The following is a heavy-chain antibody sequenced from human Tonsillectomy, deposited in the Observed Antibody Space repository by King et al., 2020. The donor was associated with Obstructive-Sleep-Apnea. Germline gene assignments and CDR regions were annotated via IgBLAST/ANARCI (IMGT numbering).Heavy chain of an antibody. J-gene: IGHJ4*02. Sequence: VQLVESGAEVKKPGASVKVSCKASGYTFTSYDINWVRQATGQGLEWMGCINHNSGNTCYSQLFQCRVTMTRNTSISTAYMGLSSLRSEDTAVYYCARGLAAPSSFGFDYWGQGTLVTVSS. V-gene: IGHV1-8*01. CDR2: INHNSGNT. CDR3: ARGLAAPSSFGFDY. CDR1: GYTFTSYD. D-gene: IGHD2-15*01.